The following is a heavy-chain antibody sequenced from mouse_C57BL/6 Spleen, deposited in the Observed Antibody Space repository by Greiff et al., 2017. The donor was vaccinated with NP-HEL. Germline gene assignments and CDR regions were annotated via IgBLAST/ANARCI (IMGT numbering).Heavy chain of an antibody. CDR2: IDPSDSYT. D-gene: IGHD2-3*01. CDR1: GYTFTSYW. Sequence: VQLQQPGAELVRPGTSVKLSCKASGYTFTSYWMHWVKQRPGQGLEWIGVIDPSDSYTNYNQKFKGKATLTVDTSSSTAYMQLSSLTSEDSAVYYCARSHYDGYYVYWGQGTTLTVSS. J-gene: IGHJ2*01. V-gene: IGHV1-59*01. CDR3: ARSHYDGYYVY.